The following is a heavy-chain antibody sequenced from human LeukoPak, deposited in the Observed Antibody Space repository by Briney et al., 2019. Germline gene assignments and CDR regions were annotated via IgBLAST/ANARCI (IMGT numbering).Heavy chain of an antibody. D-gene: IGHD5-12*01. V-gene: IGHV3-30*18. CDR3: AQGNARRGSSGYDILDY. Sequence: PGGSLRLSCAASGFTFSSYGMHWVRQAPGKGLEWVAVISYDGSNKYYADSVKGRFTISRDNSKNTLYLQMNSLRAEDTAVYYRAQGNARRGSSGYDILDYRGQGTLVTVSS. CDR2: ISYDGSNK. J-gene: IGHJ4*02. CDR1: GFTFSSYG.